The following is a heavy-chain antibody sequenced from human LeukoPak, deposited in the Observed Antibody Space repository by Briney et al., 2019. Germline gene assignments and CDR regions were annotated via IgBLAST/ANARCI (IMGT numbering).Heavy chain of an antibody. J-gene: IGHJ6*03. CDR3: ARDRGIVLPDTSYYMDV. Sequence: GGPLRLSCAASGFTFRDCYMSWLHQAPGKGLEWISYITVSGSTIYYADSVKGRFTISRHNARNSLYLQMDGLRAEDTAVYYCARDRGIVLPDTSYYMDVWGKGATVTVSS. CDR1: GFTFRDCY. CDR2: ITVSGSTI. D-gene: IGHD1-26*01. V-gene: IGHV3-11*01.